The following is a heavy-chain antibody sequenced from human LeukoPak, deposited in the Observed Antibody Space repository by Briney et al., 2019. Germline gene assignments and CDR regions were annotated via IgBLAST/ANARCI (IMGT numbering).Heavy chain of an antibody. J-gene: IGHJ4*02. D-gene: IGHD2-15*01. CDR2: INPNSGGT. CDR3: AREGYCSGGSCYQH. V-gene: IGHV1-2*06. CDR1: GYTFTGSY. Sequence: ASVKVSCKASGYTFTGSYMHWVTQAPGHGLEGMGRINPNSGGTNYAQKFQGRVTMTRDTSISTAYMELSRLRSDDTAVYYCAREGYCSGGSCYQHWGQGTLVTVSS.